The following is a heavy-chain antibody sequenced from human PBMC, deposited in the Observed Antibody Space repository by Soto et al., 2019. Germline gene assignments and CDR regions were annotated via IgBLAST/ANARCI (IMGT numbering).Heavy chain of an antibody. J-gene: IGHJ6*02. CDR3: TTDSADIVVVPATFGMDV. CDR2: IKSITDDGTT. CDR1: GITFSNAW. Sequence: PGGSLRLSCAASGITFSNAWMTWVRQAPGKGLEWVGRIKSITDDGTTDYAATVKGRFTISRDDSKDTLYLQMNNLRTEDTAVYHCTTDSADIVVVPATFGMDVWGQGTTVTVSS. D-gene: IGHD2-2*01. V-gene: IGHV3-15*01.